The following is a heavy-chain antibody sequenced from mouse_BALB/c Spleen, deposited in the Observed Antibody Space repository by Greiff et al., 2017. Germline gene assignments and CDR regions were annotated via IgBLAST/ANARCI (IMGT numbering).Heavy chain of an antibody. CDR3: ARSPGSSLYWYFDV. CDR1: GYSITSDYA. Sequence: EVKLQESGPGLVKPSQSLSLTCTVTGYSITSDYAWNWIRQFPGNKLEWMGYISYSGSTSYNPSLKSRISITRDTSKNQFFLQLNSVTTEDTATYYCARSPGSSLYWYFDVWGAGTTVTVSS. D-gene: IGHD1-1*01. V-gene: IGHV3-2*02. CDR2: ISYSGST. J-gene: IGHJ1*01.